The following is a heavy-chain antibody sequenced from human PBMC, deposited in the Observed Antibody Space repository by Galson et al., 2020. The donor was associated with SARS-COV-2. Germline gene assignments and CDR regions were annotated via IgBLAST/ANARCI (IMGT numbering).Heavy chain of an antibody. D-gene: IGHD7-27*01. CDR2: ISYDGGTK. CDR3: ARVNWGSYVNYFDY. CDR1: GFTFNSYA. V-gene: IGHV3-30*01. J-gene: IGHJ4*02. Sequence: GGSLRLSCAASGFTFNSYAIHWVRQAPGKGLEWVALISYDGGTKYYADSVTGRFTISRDNSKNTVDLEMNSLRREDTAIYYCARVNWGSYVNYFDYWGQGTLVTVSS.